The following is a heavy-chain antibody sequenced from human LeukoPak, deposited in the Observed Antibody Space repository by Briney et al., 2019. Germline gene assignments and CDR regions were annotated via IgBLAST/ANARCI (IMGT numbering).Heavy chain of an antibody. D-gene: IGHD3-10*01. V-gene: IGHV1-2*02. J-gene: IGHJ5*02. CDR3: AREGGFEIGVNWFDP. CDR1: GYTFTSYG. CDR2: INPNSGGT. Sequence: ASVKVSCKASGYTFTSYGISWVRQAPGQGLEWMGWINPNSGGTNYAQKFQGRVTMTRDTSISTAYMELSRLRSDDTAVYYCAREGGFEIGVNWFDPWGQGTLVTVSS.